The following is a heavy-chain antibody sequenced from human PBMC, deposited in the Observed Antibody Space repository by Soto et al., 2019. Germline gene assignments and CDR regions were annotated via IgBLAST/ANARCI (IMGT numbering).Heavy chain of an antibody. CDR1: GFSLSTSGVG. Sequence: SGPTLVNPTQTLTLTCTFSGFSLSTSGVGVGWIRQPPGKALEWLALIYWNDDKRYSPSLKSRLTITKDTSKNQVVLTMTNMDPVDTATYYWAHSRSSGWYPQFDPWGRETLVTVPS. J-gene: IGHJ5*02. CDR3: AHSRSSGWYPQFDP. CDR2: IYWNDDK. D-gene: IGHD6-19*01. V-gene: IGHV2-5*01.